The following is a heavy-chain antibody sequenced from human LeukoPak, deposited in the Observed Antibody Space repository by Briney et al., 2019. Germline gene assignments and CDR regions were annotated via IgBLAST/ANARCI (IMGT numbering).Heavy chain of an antibody. D-gene: IGHD4-11*01. CDR2: ISYDGSNK. V-gene: IGHV3-30*18. Sequence: GGSLRLSCAASGFTFSSYGMHWVRQAPGKGLEWVAVISYDGSNKYYADSVKGRFTISRDNSKNTLYLQMNSLRAEDTAVYYCAKSSNNNWFDPWGQGTLVTVSS. J-gene: IGHJ5*02. CDR3: AKSSNNNWFDP. CDR1: GFTFSSYG.